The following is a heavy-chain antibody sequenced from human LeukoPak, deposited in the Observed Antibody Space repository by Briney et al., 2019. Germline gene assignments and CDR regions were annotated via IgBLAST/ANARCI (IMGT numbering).Heavy chain of an antibody. D-gene: IGHD5-12*01. CDR2: ITTDSRYI. Sequence: GGSLRLSCAASGFTFTTHSMNWVRQAPGKGLEWVSSITTDSRYIFYADSVKGRFTVSRDNAKNSLHLLMNSLRVEDTAVYYCTRDVSLGGHDAFDIWGQGTLVTVSS. V-gene: IGHV3-21*01. J-gene: IGHJ4*02. CDR3: TRDVSLGGHDAFDI. CDR1: GFTFTTHS.